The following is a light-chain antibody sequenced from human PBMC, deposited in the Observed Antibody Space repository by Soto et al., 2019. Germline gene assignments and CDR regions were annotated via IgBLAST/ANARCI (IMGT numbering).Light chain of an antibody. Sequence: DMQMTQSPSSLSASVGDRVTITCRASQGLGNYLAWYQQKPGKAPKLLIYSASTLQSGVPPRFSGSGSGTDFTLTISGLQPEDIATYYCLTYNGPPLSLGGGTKVEI. CDR2: SAS. CDR3: LTYNGPPLS. J-gene: IGKJ4*01. CDR1: QGLGNY. V-gene: IGKV1-27*01.